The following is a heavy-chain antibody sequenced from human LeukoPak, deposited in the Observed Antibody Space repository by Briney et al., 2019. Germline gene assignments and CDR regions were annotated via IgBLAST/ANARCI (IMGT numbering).Heavy chain of an antibody. CDR1: GGSISSSNYY. Sequence: PSETLSLTCTVSGGSISSSNYYWGWVRQPLGKGLEWIGTIYYGGSTYYKPSLESRITISVDTSKSQFSLKLTSVTAADTAVYYCARHSGSYLFSDYWGQGTLVTVSS. CDR2: IYYGGST. V-gene: IGHV4-39*01. D-gene: IGHD1-26*01. CDR3: ARHSGSYLFSDY. J-gene: IGHJ4*02.